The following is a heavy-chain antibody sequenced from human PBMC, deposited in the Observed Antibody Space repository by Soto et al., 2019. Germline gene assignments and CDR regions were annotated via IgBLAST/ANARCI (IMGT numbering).Heavy chain of an antibody. D-gene: IGHD6-13*01. Sequence: PGESLKISCKGSGYSFTSYWIGWVRQMPGKGLEWMGIIYPGDSDTRYSPSFQGQVTISADKSISTAYLQWSSLKASDTAMYYCAHSGGGQKQQPPKYSSGMDVWGQGTTVTVSS. CDR2: IYPGDSDT. V-gene: IGHV5-51*01. CDR1: GYSFTSYW. CDR3: AHSGGGQKQQPPKYSSGMDV. J-gene: IGHJ6*02.